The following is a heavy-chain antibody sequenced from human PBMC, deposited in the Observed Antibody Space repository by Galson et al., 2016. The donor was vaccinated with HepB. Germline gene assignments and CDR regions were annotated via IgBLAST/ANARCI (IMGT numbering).Heavy chain of an antibody. V-gene: IGHV3-21*01. D-gene: IGHD6-6*01. CDR2: ISSTSSYI. CDR1: GFTFSTYT. Sequence: LRLSCAVSGFTFSTYTMNWVRQAPGKGLEWVSSISSTSSYIYYADSLKGRFTVSRDNAKSSLYLQMSNLRVEDTAVYYCASDMEYSSPYWGQGTLVTVSS. J-gene: IGHJ4*02. CDR3: ASDMEYSSPY.